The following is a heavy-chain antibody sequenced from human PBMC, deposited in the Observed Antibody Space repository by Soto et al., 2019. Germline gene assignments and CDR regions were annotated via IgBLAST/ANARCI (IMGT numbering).Heavy chain of an antibody. D-gene: IGHD3-16*01. V-gene: IGHV3-23*01. Sequence: GGSLRLSCAASGFTFSSYAMSWVRQAPGKGLEWVSAISGSGGSTYYADSVKGRFTISRDNSKNTLYLQMNSLRAEDTAVYYCAKEKVRDYGKYYYYGMDVWGQGTTVTVSS. J-gene: IGHJ6*02. CDR2: ISGSGGST. CDR3: AKEKVRDYGKYYYYGMDV. CDR1: GFTFSSYA.